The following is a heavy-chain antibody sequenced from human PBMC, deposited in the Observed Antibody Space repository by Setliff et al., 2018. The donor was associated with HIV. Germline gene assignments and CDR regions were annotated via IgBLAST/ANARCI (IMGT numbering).Heavy chain of an antibody. CDR1: GGSIRSYY. CDR3: ARQMTIPGVAVTPVDY. J-gene: IGHJ4*02. Sequence: SETLSLTCTVSGGSIRSYYWSRIRQSPGKGLEWIGYVFYNGDTAYNPSLKSRLTISVDTSKSQFSLKLTSETAADTAVYYCARQMTIPGVAVTPVDYWGQGALVTVSS. D-gene: IGHD3-3*01. V-gene: IGHV4-59*08. CDR2: VFYNGDT.